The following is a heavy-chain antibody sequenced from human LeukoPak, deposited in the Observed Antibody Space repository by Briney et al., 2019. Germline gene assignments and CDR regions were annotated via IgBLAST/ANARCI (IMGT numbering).Heavy chain of an antibody. V-gene: IGHV3-23*01. J-gene: IGHJ4*02. D-gene: IGHD3-10*01. Sequence: GGSLRLSCAASGFTFSSYAMSWVRQAPGKGLEWVSAISGSGGSTYYADSVKGRFTISRDNSKNTLYLQMNSLRAEDTAVYYCAKDRIYYYGSGSYRAFGYWGQGTLVTVS. CDR2: ISGSGGST. CDR1: GFTFSSYA. CDR3: AKDRIYYYGSGSYRAFGY.